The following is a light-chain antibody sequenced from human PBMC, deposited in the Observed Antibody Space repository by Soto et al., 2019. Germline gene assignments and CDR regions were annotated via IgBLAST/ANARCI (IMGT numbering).Light chain of an antibody. CDR2: AAS. J-gene: IGKJ1*01. V-gene: IGKV3-20*01. CDR1: QSVRSGF. Sequence: EIVLTQSPGTLSLSPGERATLSCRASQSVRSGFLAWYQQKPGQAPRLLIYAASSRATGIPDSFSGSGSGTDFILTISRLEPEDFAVYYCQQYGSSPWTFGQGTKVEIK. CDR3: QQYGSSPWT.